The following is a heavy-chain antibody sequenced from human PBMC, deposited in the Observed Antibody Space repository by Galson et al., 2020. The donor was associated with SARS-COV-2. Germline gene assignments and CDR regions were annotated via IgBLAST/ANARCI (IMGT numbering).Heavy chain of an antibody. J-gene: IGHJ5*02. D-gene: IGHD6-13*01. V-gene: IGHV4-61*02. CDR2: IYGSGST. Sequence: TLSLTCTVSGGSISSGSYYWSWVRHPAGKRLEWIGRIYGSGSTNYNPSLKSRLTISVDTSKNQFSLNLSSVTAADTAVYYCSREYIAAAGPTWFDPWGQGTLVTVSS. CDR3: SREYIAAAGPTWFDP. CDR1: GGSISSGSYY.